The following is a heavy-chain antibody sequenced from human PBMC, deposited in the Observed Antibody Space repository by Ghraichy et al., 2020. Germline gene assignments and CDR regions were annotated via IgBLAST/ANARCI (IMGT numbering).Heavy chain of an antibody. J-gene: IGHJ1*01. D-gene: IGHD3-3*01. CDR3: VTLLEEN. V-gene: IGHV3-74*01. CDR1: GFTFSVYW. Sequence: GGSLRLSCVASGFTFSVYWMHWVRQAPGKGLEWVANIHGDGSNTTFADSVKGRFTISRDNSKNTVFLQMNSLRAEDTAVYYCVTLLEENWGLGTLVPVSS. CDR2: IHGDGSNT.